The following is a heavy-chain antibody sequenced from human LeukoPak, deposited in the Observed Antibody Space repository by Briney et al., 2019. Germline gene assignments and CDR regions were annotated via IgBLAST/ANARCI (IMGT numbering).Heavy chain of an antibody. CDR3: ATSHSEYVTDMDV. D-gene: IGHD3-16*01. Sequence: PSETLSLTCTVSGGSISSSSYYWGWIRQPPGKGLEWIGSIYYSGSTYYNPSLKSRVTMSVDTSKNQFSLKLNSVTAADTAVYYCATSHSEYVTDMDVWGQGITVTVSS. CDR2: IYYSGST. CDR1: GGSISSSSYY. J-gene: IGHJ6*02. V-gene: IGHV4-39*07.